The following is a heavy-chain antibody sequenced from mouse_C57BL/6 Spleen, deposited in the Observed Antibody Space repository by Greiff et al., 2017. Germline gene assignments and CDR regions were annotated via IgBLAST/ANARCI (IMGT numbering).Heavy chain of an antibody. CDR2: IDPETGGT. V-gene: IGHV1-15*01. J-gene: IGHJ2*01. CDR3: TSPNYYGSFLDY. Sequence: QVQLQQSGAELVRPGASVTLSCKASGYTFTDYEMHWVKQTPVHGLEWIGAIDPETGGTAYNQKFKGKAILTADKSSSTAYMELRSLTSEDSAVYYGTSPNYYGSFLDYWGQGTTLTVSS. D-gene: IGHD1-1*01. CDR1: GYTFTDYE.